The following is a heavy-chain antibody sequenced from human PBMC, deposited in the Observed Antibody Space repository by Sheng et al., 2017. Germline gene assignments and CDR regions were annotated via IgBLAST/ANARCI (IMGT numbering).Heavy chain of an antibody. Sequence: QVQLQESGPGLVKPSQTLSLTCTVSGGSISSGSYYWSWIRQPAGKGLEWIGRIYTSGSTNYNPSLKSRVTISVDTSKNQFSLKLSSVTAADTAVYYCARAFFRDSSSFNWFDPWGQGTLVTVSS. D-gene: IGHD6-13*01. CDR1: GGSISSGSYY. CDR3: ARAFFRDSSSFNWFDP. CDR2: IYTSGST. V-gene: IGHV4-61*02. J-gene: IGHJ5*02.